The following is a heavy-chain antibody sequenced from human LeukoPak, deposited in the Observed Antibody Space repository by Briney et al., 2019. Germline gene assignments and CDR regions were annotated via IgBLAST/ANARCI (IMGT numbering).Heavy chain of an antibody. CDR2: IYSGGST. CDR3: ARFVLMVYAPVFDY. D-gene: IGHD2-8*01. CDR1: GFTVSSNY. Sequence: GGSLRLSCAASGFTVSSNYMSWVRQAPGKGLEWVSVIYSGGSTYYADSVKGRFTISRDNAKNSLYLQMNSLRAEDTAVYYCARFVLMVYAPVFDYWGQGTLVTVSS. V-gene: IGHV3-53*01. J-gene: IGHJ4*02.